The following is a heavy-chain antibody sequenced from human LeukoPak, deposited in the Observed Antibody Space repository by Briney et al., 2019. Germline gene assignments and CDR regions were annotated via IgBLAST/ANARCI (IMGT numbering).Heavy chain of an antibody. Sequence: SETLSLTCAVYGGSFSGYYWSWIRQPPGKGLEWIGEINHGGSTNYNPSLKSRVTISVDTSKNQFSLKLSSVTAADTAIYYCARVEDGYNYFDYWGQGTLVTVSS. CDR2: INHGGST. D-gene: IGHD5-12*01. CDR1: GGSFSGYY. CDR3: ARVEDGYNYFDY. V-gene: IGHV4-34*01. J-gene: IGHJ4*02.